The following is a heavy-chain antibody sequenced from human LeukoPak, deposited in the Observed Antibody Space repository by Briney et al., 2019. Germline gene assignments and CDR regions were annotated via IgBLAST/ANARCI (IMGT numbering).Heavy chain of an antibody. CDR2: INPSGGST. J-gene: IGHJ4*02. D-gene: IGHD3-22*01. CDR3: AREDYDSSGYPNLGYYFDY. V-gene: IGHV1-46*03. Sequence: ASVKVSCKASGYTFTSYYMDWVRQAPGQGLEWMGIINPSGGSTSYAQKFQGRVTMTKDTSTSTVYMELSSLRSEDTAVYYCAREDYDSSGYPNLGYYFDYWGQGTLVTVSS. CDR1: GYTFTSYY.